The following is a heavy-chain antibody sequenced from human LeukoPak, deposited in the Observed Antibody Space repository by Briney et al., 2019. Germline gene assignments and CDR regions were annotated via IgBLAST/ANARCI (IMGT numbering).Heavy chain of an antibody. Sequence: GGSLRLSCAASGFTFSSYSMNWVRQAPGKGLEWVSSISSSSSYIYYADSVKGRFTISRDNSKNTLYLQMNSLRAEDTAVYYCARDGSGMYYYDSSGYYDYWGQGTLVTVSS. CDR2: ISSSSSYI. J-gene: IGHJ4*02. CDR1: GFTFSSYS. CDR3: ARDGSGMYYYDSSGYYDY. V-gene: IGHV3-21*01. D-gene: IGHD3-22*01.